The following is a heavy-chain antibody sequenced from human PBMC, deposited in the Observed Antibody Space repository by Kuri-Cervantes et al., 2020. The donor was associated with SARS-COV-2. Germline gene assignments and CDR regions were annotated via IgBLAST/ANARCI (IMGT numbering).Heavy chain of an antibody. J-gene: IGHJ4*02. CDR2: IDSSSYYI. CDR1: RFTFSGYS. V-gene: IGHV3-21*01. D-gene: IGHD7-27*01. CDR3: AREEGGELGEAFDY. Sequence: GESLKISCAASRFTFSGYSMNWIRQAPGKGLEWVASIDSSSYYIYHADSVKGRLTISRDNAKTSLYLQMNSLKLEDTAVYYCAREEGGELGEAFDYWGQGALVTVSS.